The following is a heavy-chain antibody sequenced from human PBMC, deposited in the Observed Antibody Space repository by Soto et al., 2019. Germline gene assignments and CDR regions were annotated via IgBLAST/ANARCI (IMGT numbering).Heavy chain of an antibody. CDR2: ISYDGSKK. J-gene: IGHJ6*02. D-gene: IGHD6-19*01. CDR3: AKDWLPTIAVHYFYYGMDV. Sequence: GGSLRLSCAASGFTFSTYAMQWVRQAPGKGLEWVAVISYDGSKKYYAESVKGRFTISRDNSKNTLYLQMNSLRVEDTAVYYCAKDWLPTIAVHYFYYGMDVCGQGTTVTVSS. V-gene: IGHV3-30*04. CDR1: GFTFSTYA.